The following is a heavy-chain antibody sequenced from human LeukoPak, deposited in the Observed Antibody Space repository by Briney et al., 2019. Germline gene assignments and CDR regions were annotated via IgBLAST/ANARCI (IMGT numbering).Heavy chain of an antibody. V-gene: IGHV3-33*01. CDR1: GFTFNTYG. CDR2: IWYEGTNK. J-gene: IGHJ4*02. Sequence: GGSLRLSCAASGFTFNTYGMHWVRQAPGKGLEWVAVIWYEGTNKYYADSVKGRFSIPRDNSKNTLYLQMDNLRAEDTAVYYCARDLFWSGYIYWGQGTLVTVSS. D-gene: IGHD3-3*01. CDR3: ARDLFWSGYIY.